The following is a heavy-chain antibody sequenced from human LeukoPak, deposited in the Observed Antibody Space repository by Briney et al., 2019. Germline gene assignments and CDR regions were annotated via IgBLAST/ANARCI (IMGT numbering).Heavy chain of an antibody. V-gene: IGHV3-66*01. CDR1: GFTFSSYW. D-gene: IGHD6-19*01. CDR2: IFSGDST. Sequence: GGSLRLSCAASGFTFSSYWMSWVRQAPGKGLEWVSIIFSGDSTYYADSVKGRFTISRDNSKNTVYLQMNSLRAEDAAVYYCARVGAVAAAECWGQGTLVTVSS. CDR3: ARVGAVAAAEC. J-gene: IGHJ4*02.